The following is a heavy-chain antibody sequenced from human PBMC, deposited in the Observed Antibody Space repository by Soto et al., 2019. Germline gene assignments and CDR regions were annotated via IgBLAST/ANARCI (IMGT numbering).Heavy chain of an antibody. V-gene: IGHV3-30*18. Sequence: GGSLRLSCAAFGFTFSSYGMHRVRQAPGKGLEWVAVISYDGSNKYYADSVKGRFTISRDNSKNTLYLQMNSLRAEDTAVYYCAKVSGSYDGNDAFDIWGQGTMVTVSS. J-gene: IGHJ3*02. CDR2: ISYDGSNK. D-gene: IGHD1-26*01. CDR3: AKVSGSYDGNDAFDI. CDR1: GFTFSSYG.